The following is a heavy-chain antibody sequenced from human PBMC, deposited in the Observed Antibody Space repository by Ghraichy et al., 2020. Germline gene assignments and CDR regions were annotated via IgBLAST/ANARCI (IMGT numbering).Heavy chain of an antibody. CDR1: GFTFSSFW. Sequence: GGSLRLSCAASGFTFSSFWMSWVRQAPGKGLEWVANINEDGSGKYYVDSVKGRFTISRDNAKNSLYLQMNSLRGDDTAVYYCARGGCYSGGSCYWGQGTLVTVSS. CDR2: INEDGSGK. J-gene: IGHJ4*02. D-gene: IGHD1-26*01. CDR3: ARGGCYSGGSCY. V-gene: IGHV3-7*03.